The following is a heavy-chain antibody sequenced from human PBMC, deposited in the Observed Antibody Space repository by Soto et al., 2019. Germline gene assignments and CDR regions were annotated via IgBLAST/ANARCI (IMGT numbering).Heavy chain of an antibody. CDR3: ARSEPFDY. J-gene: IGHJ4*02. V-gene: IGHV3-53*01. Sequence: EVQLVDSGGDLIQPGGSLRLSCAASGFSVSVTYMSWVRQAPGKGLEWVSVIYRDGRTYYADSVRGRFTISRDNSKNTVYLQMNSLRVDDTAVYYCARSEPFDYWGQGTLVSVSS. CDR2: IYRDGRT. CDR1: GFSVSVTY.